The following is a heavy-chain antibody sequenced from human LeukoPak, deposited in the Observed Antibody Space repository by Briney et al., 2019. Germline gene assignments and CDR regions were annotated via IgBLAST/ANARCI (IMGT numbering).Heavy chain of an antibody. CDR2: IYITGNT. V-gene: IGHV4-4*07. D-gene: IGHD4-23*01. CDR1: DDSIRRYF. Sequence: SETLSLTCSVSDDSIRRYFWSWIRQPAGKGLEWIGRIYITGNTNYNPSLKSRVTISVDTSKNQFSLKLSPVTAADTAVYYCARGHDYGGNSGDYWGQGTLVTVSS. J-gene: IGHJ4*02. CDR3: ARGHDYGGNSGDY.